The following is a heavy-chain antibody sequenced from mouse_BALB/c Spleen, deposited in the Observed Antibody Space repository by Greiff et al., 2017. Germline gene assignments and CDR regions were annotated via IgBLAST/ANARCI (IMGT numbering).Heavy chain of an antibody. CDR2: INPGSGGT. V-gene: IGHV1-54*01. Sequence: VQLQQSGAELVRPGTSVKVSCKASGYAFTNYLIEWVKQRPGQGLEWIGVINPGSGGTNYNEKFKGKATLTADKSSSTAYMQLSSLTSDDSAVYFCARNDGYYYWFAYWGQGTLVTVSA. CDR3: ARNDGYYYWFAY. D-gene: IGHD2-3*01. J-gene: IGHJ3*01. CDR1: GYAFTNYL.